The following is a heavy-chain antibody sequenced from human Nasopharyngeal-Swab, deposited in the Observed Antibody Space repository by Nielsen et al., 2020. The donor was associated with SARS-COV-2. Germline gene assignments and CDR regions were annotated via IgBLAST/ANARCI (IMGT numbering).Heavy chain of an antibody. CDR3: ARDSEYDFDY. V-gene: IGHV3-48*03. CDR2: ISSSGSTI. CDR1: GFTFSSYE. Sequence: GGSLRLSCAASGFTFSSYEMNWVRQAPGKGLEWVSYISSSGSTIYYADSVKGRFTISRDSAKNSLYLQMNSLRAEDTAVYYCARDSEYDFDYWGQGTLVTVSS. J-gene: IGHJ4*02. D-gene: IGHD2-2*01.